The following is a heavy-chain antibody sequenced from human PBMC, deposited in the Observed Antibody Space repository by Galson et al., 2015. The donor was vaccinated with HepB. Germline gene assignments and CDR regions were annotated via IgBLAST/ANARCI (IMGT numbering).Heavy chain of an antibody. Sequence: LSLTCTVSGGSISSYYWSWIRQPAGKGLEWIGRIYTSGSTNYNPSLKSRVTMSVDTSKNQFSLKLSSVTAADTAVYYCARSPGPAAIPGFSVHYFDYWGQGTLVTVSS. CDR3: ARSPGPAAIPGFSVHYFDY. CDR1: GGSISSYY. CDR2: IYTSGST. D-gene: IGHD2-2*02. V-gene: IGHV4-4*07. J-gene: IGHJ4*02.